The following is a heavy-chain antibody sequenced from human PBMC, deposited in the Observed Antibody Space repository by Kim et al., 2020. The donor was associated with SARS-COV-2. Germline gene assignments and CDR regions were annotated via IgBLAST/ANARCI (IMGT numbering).Heavy chain of an antibody. CDR1: GFTFSSYS. Sequence: GGSLRLSCAASGFTFSSYSMNWVRQAPGKGLEWVSSMSSSSSYIDYADSVKGRFTISRDNAKNSLYLQMNSLRAEDTAVYYCARATEYYGSGSYFWGQGTMVTVSS. D-gene: IGHD3-10*01. CDR3: ARATEYYGSGSYF. V-gene: IGHV3-21*04. J-gene: IGHJ4*02. CDR2: MSSSSSYI.